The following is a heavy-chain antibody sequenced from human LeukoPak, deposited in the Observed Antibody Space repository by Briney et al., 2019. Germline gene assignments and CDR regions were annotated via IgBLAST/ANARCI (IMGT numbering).Heavy chain of an antibody. J-gene: IGHJ4*02. Sequence: GASVKVSCKASGYTFTGYYMHWVRQAPGQGLEWMGWINPNSGGTNYAQKFQGWVTMTRDTSISTAYMELSRLRSDDTAVYYCARSAGWVVVITGAYYYFDYWGQGTLVTVSS. CDR1: GYTFTGYY. D-gene: IGHD3-22*01. V-gene: IGHV1-2*04. CDR2: INPNSGGT. CDR3: ARSAGWVVVITGAYYYFDY.